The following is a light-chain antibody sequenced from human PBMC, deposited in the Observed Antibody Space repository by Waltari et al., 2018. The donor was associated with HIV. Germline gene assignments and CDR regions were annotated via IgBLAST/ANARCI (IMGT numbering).Light chain of an antibody. CDR3: SSYTNSDILL. Sequence: QSALTQPASVSGSPGQSITIYCTGANTDIGLYNIVSWYRQHPHKAPQLVIYGVNTRPSGVSYRFSGSKSGNTASLTISSLQAEDEAYYYCSSYTNSDILLFGGGTKLTVL. V-gene: IGLV2-14*01. J-gene: IGLJ2*01. CDR2: GVN. CDR1: NTDIGLYNI.